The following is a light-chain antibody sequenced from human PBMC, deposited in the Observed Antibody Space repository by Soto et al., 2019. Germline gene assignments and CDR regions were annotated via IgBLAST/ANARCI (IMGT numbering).Light chain of an antibody. CDR2: EVS. V-gene: IGLV2-8*01. CDR3: TSYARSNNVL. J-gene: IGLJ2*01. CDR1: SSDIGGYNF. Sequence: QSVLTQPPSASGSPGQSVAISCTGTSSDIGGYNFVSWYQQHPGKAPKVLIYEVSKRASGVPDRFSGSESGNTASLTVTGLQAEDEADYYCTSYARSNNVLFGGGTKLTVL.